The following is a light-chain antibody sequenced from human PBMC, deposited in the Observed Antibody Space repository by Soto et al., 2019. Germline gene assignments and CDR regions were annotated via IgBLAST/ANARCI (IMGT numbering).Light chain of an antibody. CDR1: QSVSSY. J-gene: IGKJ4*01. CDR3: QQRSNWLT. CDR2: DAS. V-gene: IGKV3-11*01. Sequence: EIVLTQSPATLSLSPGERATLSCRASQSVSSYLAWYPQKPGQAPSLLIYDASNRATGIPARFSGSGSGTDFTLTISSLEPEDFAVYYCQQRSNWLTFGGGTKVEIK.